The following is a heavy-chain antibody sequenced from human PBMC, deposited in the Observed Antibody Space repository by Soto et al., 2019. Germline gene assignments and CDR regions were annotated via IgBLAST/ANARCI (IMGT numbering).Heavy chain of an antibody. CDR2: IDPSDSYT. CDR3: ARHPFLSRDTRQDDY. CDR1: GYSFTSYW. J-gene: IGHJ4*02. V-gene: IGHV5-10-1*01. Sequence: EVQLVQSGAEVKKPGESLRISCKGSGYSFTSYWISWVRQMPGKGLEWMGRIDPSDSYTNYSPSFQGHVTISADKSISTAYLQWSSLKASDTAMYYCARHPFLSRDTRQDDYWGQGTLVTVSS. D-gene: IGHD2-2*01.